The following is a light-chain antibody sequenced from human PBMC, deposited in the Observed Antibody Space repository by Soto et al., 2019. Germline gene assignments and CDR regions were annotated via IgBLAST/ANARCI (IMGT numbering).Light chain of an antibody. CDR3: QQYNSYPYT. Sequence: DIQMTQSPSTVSASVGDAVTITCRASQSISTWLAWYQQKPGKAPNLLIYDASTLESGGPSGFSGSGSGTEFTLTICSLQPDDSATYYCQQYNSYPYTFGQGTKLEIK. CDR2: DAS. J-gene: IGKJ2*01. V-gene: IGKV1-5*01. CDR1: QSISTW.